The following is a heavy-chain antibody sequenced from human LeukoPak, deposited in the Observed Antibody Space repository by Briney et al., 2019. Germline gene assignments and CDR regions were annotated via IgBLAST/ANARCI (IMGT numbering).Heavy chain of an antibody. Sequence: GWSLRLSCAASGFNFNDYDINWVRQVPGKGLEWVSGINWNGGSTGYADSVKGRFTISRDNAKNSLYLQMNSLRAEDTALYYCARHGRDYYGSGSYYTYDAFDIWGQGTMVTVSS. CDR2: INWNGGST. D-gene: IGHD3-10*01. J-gene: IGHJ3*02. CDR1: GFNFNDYD. CDR3: ARHGRDYYGSGSYYTYDAFDI. V-gene: IGHV3-20*04.